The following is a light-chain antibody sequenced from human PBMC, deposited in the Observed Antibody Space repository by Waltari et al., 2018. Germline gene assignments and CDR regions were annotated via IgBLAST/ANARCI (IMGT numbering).Light chain of an antibody. V-gene: IGLV2-14*03. CDR1: SSDVGNYNY. CDR2: DVN. CDR3: SSYTSITTVV. J-gene: IGLJ2*01. Sequence: QSALTQPASVSGSPGQSNTISCTGTSSDVGNYNYISWFQQHPGKAPQLIIHDVNKRPSGVSNRFSGSKSANTAYLTISGLQAEDEADYYCSSYTSITTVVFGGGTKLTVL.